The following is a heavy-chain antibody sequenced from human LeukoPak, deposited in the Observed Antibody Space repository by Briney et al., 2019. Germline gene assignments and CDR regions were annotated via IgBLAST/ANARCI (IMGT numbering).Heavy chain of an antibody. CDR1: SGSINRGVYA. V-gene: IGHV4-31*03. CDR2: IFDTGTT. CDR3: ARGFGARTNWFDP. Sequence: SQTLSLTCTVSSGSINRGVYAWNWIRHHPGKGLEWIGYIFDTGTTDYNPSLRNRVTISVDASKNQFSLKLNSVTVADTAVYYCARGFGARTNWFDPWGQGTLVAVSS. D-gene: IGHD3-10*01. J-gene: IGHJ5*02.